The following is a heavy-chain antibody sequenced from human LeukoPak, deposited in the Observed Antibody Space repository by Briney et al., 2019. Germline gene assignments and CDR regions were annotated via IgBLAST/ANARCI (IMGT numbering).Heavy chain of an antibody. CDR1: GYTFTSYY. Sequence: ASVKVSCKASGYTFTSYYMHWVRQAPGQGLEWMGIINPSGGSTSYAQKFQGRVTMTRDTSISTAYMELSRLRSDDTAVYYCARGSYSSSSDYWGQGTLVTVSS. V-gene: IGHV1-46*01. CDR2: INPSGGST. D-gene: IGHD6-6*01. CDR3: ARGSYSSSSDY. J-gene: IGHJ4*02.